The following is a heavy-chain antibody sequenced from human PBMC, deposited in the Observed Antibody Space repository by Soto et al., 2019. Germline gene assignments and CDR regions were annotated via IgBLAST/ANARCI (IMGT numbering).Heavy chain of an antibody. CDR2: ILPMFDRP. Sequence: QVQLVQSETEVKKPGSAVRVSCKASGGTFNTYAMNWVRQAPGQGLEWMGGILPMFDRPRYAQKFQGRVTITVDEPTTTAYMELSSLRSDDTAVYYCTRSIGSGGVSGGFDYWGQGTLVTVSS. V-gene: IGHV1-69*01. CDR1: GGTFNTYA. J-gene: IGHJ4*02. CDR3: TRSIGSGGVSGGFDY. D-gene: IGHD3-16*01.